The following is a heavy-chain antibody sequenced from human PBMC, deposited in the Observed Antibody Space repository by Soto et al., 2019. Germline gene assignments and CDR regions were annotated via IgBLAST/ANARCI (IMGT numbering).Heavy chain of an antibody. Sequence: PGGSLRLSCAASGFTFSSYGMHWVRQAPGKGLEWVAVIWYDGSNKYYADSVKGRFTVSRDNSKNTLYLQMNSLRAEDTAVYYCARDGPLYGDYGDYYYGMDVWGQGTTVTVSS. J-gene: IGHJ6*02. D-gene: IGHD4-17*01. CDR2: IWYDGSNK. V-gene: IGHV3-33*01. CDR3: ARDGPLYGDYGDYYYGMDV. CDR1: GFTFSSYG.